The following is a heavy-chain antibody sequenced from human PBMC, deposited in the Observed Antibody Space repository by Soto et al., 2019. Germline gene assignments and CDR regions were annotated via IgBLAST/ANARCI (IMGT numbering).Heavy chain of an antibody. CDR3: TRDEGGSYDSWFHP. D-gene: IGHD1-26*01. Sequence: PGGSLSLSCNFTFSLYSMNWVRQAPGKGLEWVASISSGAAYIKYADSVQGRFTISRYNAKSSVSLQMSSLRVEDTAVYFCTRDEGGSYDSWFHPWGQGTQVTSPQ. CDR1: FTFSLYS. V-gene: IGHV3-21*01. CDR2: ISSGAAYI. J-gene: IGHJ5*02.